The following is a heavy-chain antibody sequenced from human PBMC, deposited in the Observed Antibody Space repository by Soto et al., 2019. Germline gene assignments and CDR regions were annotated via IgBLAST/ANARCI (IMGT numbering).Heavy chain of an antibody. Sequence: GSLRLSCAASGFTFSAFGMHFGGHAAFKGLEWVAVISADGKKTFYADSVKGRFTISRDSPHNALFLDLSSLRGDDTAVYYCAKDRGSWDYYYGMDAWGQGTTVTVSS. J-gene: IGHJ6*02. CDR3: AKDRGSWDYYYGMDA. V-gene: IGHV3-30*18. D-gene: IGHD3-10*01. CDR2: ISADGKKT. CDR1: GFTFSAFG.